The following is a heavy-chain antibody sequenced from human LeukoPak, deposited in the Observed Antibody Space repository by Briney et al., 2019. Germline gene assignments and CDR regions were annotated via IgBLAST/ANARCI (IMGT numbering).Heavy chain of an antibody. CDR1: GFTFSDYW. CDR2: IKYDGSEN. Sequence: GGSLRLSCVASGFTFSDYWMTWVRQAPGRGLEWVANIKYDGSENYHVDSVKGRFTISRDNAKNSLYLQMNSLRAEDTAMYYCAREDDYGDYWGQGTLVTVSS. J-gene: IGHJ4*02. V-gene: IGHV3-7*03. CDR3: AREDDYGDY.